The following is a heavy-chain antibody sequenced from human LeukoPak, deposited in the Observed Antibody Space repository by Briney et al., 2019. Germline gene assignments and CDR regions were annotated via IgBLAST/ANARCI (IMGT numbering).Heavy chain of an antibody. CDR3: TTDHRYYDSSGYWNY. V-gene: IGHV3-15*01. Sequence: GGSLRLSCAASGFTFSNAWMSWVRQAPGKGLEWVSRIKSKTDGGTTDYAAPVKGRFTISRDDSKNTLYLQMNSLKTEDTAVYYCTTDHRYYDSSGYWNYWGQGTLVTVSS. CDR1: GFTFSNAW. CDR2: IKSKTDGGTT. J-gene: IGHJ4*02. D-gene: IGHD3-22*01.